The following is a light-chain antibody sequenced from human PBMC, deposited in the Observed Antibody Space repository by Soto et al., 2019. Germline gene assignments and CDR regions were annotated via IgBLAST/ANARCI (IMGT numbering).Light chain of an antibody. Sequence: EIVMTQSPATLSVSPGQRATLSCRASQSVSSNLAWYQQKPGQTPRLIIYGASTRATGIPARFSRSGSGTEFTLTISSLQSEAFAVYYCQQYTNWPGYTSGPGTKVDIK. CDR2: GAS. CDR3: QQYTNWPGYT. J-gene: IGKJ3*01. V-gene: IGKV3-15*01. CDR1: QSVSSN.